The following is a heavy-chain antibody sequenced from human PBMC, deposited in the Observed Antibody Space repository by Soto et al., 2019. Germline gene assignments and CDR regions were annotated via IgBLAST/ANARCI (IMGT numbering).Heavy chain of an antibody. CDR3: ARDKITGLFDY. J-gene: IGHJ4*02. D-gene: IGHD2-8*02. CDR2: INHSGST. Sequence: SETLSLTCSVYGGSFSGYYWTWIRQPPGKGLEWLGEINHSGSTNYNPSLKSRVTTSVDTSKNQFSLKLTSVTAADTAVYYCARDKITGLFDYWGQGTLVTVSS. CDR1: GGSFSGYY. V-gene: IGHV4-34*01.